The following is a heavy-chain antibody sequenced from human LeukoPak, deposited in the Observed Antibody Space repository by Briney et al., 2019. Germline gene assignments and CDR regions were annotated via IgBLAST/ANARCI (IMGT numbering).Heavy chain of an antibody. Sequence: GGSLRLSCAASGFTFSNYWMSWVRQAPGKGLEWVANIKQDGSEKYYVDSVKGRFTISRDNAKNSLYLQMNSLRAEDTAVYYCARPGYSYSYYYGMDVWGQGTTVTVSS. CDR1: GFTFSNYW. D-gene: IGHD5-18*01. CDR2: IKQDGSEK. V-gene: IGHV3-7*03. J-gene: IGHJ6*02. CDR3: ARPGYSYSYYYGMDV.